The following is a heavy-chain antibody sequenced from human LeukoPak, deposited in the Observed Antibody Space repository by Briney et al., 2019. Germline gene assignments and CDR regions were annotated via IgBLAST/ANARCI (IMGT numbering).Heavy chain of an antibody. Sequence: SQTLSLTCAVSGGSLSSGGYSWSWIRQPPGKGLEWIGYIYHSGSTYYNPSLKSRVTISVDRSKTQFSLKLSSVTAADTAVYYCARAGGDWYYFDYWGQGTLVTVSS. D-gene: IGHD2-21*02. CDR3: ARAGGDWYYFDY. V-gene: IGHV4-30-2*01. J-gene: IGHJ4*02. CDR1: GGSLSSGGYS. CDR2: IYHSGST.